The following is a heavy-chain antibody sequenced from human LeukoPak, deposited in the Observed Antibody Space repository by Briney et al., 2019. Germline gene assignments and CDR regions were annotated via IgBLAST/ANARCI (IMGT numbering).Heavy chain of an antibody. J-gene: IGHJ4*02. CDR3: ARSYCSSTSCPPGGY. V-gene: IGHV5-51*01. CDR2: IYPGDSDT. D-gene: IGHD2-2*01. Sequence: GESLQISFQGSGYRFTSYWIGWVRPMPGKGLEWMGIIYPGDSDTRYSPSFQGQVTISADKSISTAYLQWSSLKASDTAMYYCARSYCSSTSCPPGGYWGQGTLVTVSS. CDR1: GYRFTSYW.